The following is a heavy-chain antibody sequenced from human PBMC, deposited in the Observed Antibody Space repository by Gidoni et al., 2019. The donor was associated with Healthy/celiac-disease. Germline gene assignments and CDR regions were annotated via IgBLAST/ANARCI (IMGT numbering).Heavy chain of an antibody. CDR3: ARQMLSVPAAIAY. Sequence: QLQLQESGPGLVKPSETLSLTCTVSGGSISSSSYYWGWIRQPPGKGLEWIGSIYYSGSTYYNPSLKSRVTISVDTSKNQFSLKLSSVTAADTAVYYCARQMLSVPAAIAYWGQGTLVTVSS. CDR2: IYYSGST. V-gene: IGHV4-39*01. D-gene: IGHD2-2*01. J-gene: IGHJ4*02. CDR1: GGSISSSSYY.